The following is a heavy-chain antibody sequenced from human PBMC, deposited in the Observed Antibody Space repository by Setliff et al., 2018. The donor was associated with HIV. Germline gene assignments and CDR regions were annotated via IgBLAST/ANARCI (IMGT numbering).Heavy chain of an antibody. D-gene: IGHD3-22*01. J-gene: IGHJ6*03. CDR3: ARLGDNSDWRSNYFFYYMDV. CDR2: LFHTGSS. V-gene: IGHV4-39*01. CDR1: GDSLAGSRYS. Sequence: LSLTCTVSGDSLAGSRYSWGWVRQSPGQGLEWLGNLFHTGSSYFNPSLKSRLTMSVETSNNQFSLSLISLTAADSGVYYCARLGDNSDWRSNYFFYYMDVWGKGTTVTVSS.